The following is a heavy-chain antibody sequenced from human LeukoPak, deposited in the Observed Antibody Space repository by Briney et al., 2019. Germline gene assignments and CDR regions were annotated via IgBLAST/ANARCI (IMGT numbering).Heavy chain of an antibody. CDR2: IKQDGSEK. J-gene: IGHJ4*02. D-gene: IGHD6-19*01. V-gene: IGHV3-7*01. CDR1: GFTFNNFG. Sequence: GRSLRLSCAASGFTFNNFGFHWVRQAPGKGLEWVANIKQDGSEKYYVDSVKGRFTISRDNAKNSLYLQMNSLRAEDTAVYYCARDWNQWLASHFDYWGQGTLVTVSS. CDR3: ARDWNQWLASHFDY.